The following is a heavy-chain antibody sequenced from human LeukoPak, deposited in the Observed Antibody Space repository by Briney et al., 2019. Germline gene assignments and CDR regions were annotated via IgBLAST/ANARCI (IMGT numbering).Heavy chain of an antibody. J-gene: IGHJ4*02. CDR3: ARSTMGARRRYDY. CDR2: MNPNSGNT. Sequence: GSSVKVSCKASGDTFTTYDVNWVRQATEQGLEWMGWMNPNSGNTGYARNFQGRVTMTMNTSITTAYMELTSLTSEDTAVYYCARSTMGARRRYDYWGLGTLVTVSS. CDR1: GDTFTTYD. D-gene: IGHD3-10*01. V-gene: IGHV1-8*01.